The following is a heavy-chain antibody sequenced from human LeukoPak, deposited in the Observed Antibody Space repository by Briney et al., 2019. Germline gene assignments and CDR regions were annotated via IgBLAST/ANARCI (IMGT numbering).Heavy chain of an antibody. V-gene: IGHV1-8*01. D-gene: IGHD3-3*01. Sequence: ASVKVSCKASGYTFTSYDINWVRQATGQGLEWMGWMNPNSGSTGYAQKFQGRVTMTRNTSISTAYMELSSLRSEDTAVYYCARVSGSGQFWSGYRYYFDYWGQGTLVTVSS. CDR2: MNPNSGST. J-gene: IGHJ4*02. CDR1: GYTFTSYD. CDR3: ARVSGSGQFWSGYRYYFDY.